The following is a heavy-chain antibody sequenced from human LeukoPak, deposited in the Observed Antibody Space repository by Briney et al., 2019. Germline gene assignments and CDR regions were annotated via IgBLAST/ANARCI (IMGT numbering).Heavy chain of an antibody. CDR3: ARDPSRPSRFDY. D-gene: IGHD6-6*01. CDR2: INSDGSST. Sequence: PGGSLRLSCAASGFTFSSYWMHWVRQAPGKGLVWVSRINSDGSSTSYADSVKGRFTISRDNAKNTLYLQMNSLRTEDTAVYYCARDPSRPSRFDYWGQGTLVTVSS. V-gene: IGHV3-74*01. CDR1: GFTFSSYW. J-gene: IGHJ4*02.